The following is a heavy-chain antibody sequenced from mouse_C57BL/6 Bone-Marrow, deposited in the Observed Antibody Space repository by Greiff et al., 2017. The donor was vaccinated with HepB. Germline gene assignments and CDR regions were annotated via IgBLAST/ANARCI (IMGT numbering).Heavy chain of an antibody. D-gene: IGHD1-2*01. CDR1: GYTFTDYE. Sequence: QVQLQQSGAELVRPGASVTLSCKASGYTFTDYEMHWVKQTPVHGLEWIGAIDPETGGTAYNQKFKGKATLTADKSSSTAYMQLSSLTSEDSAVYFCARFYGLYWGQGTTLTVSS. CDR2: IDPETGGT. CDR3: ARFYGLY. J-gene: IGHJ2*01. V-gene: IGHV1-15*01.